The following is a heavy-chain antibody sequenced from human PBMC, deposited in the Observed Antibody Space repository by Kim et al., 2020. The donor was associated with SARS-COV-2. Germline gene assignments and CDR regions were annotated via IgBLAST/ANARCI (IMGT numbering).Heavy chain of an antibody. CDR3: ARDLLRGYSYGYRGYYFDY. D-gene: IGHD5-18*01. Sequence: GRFTISRDNSKNSLYLQMNSLRTEDTALYYCARDLLRGYSYGYRGYYFDYWGQGTLVTVSS. V-gene: IGHV3-43*01. J-gene: IGHJ4*02.